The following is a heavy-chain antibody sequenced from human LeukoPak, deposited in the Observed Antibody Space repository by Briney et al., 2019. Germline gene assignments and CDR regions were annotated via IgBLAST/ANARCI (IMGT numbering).Heavy chain of an antibody. J-gene: IGHJ4*02. V-gene: IGHV3-21*01. CDR3: ARTRYNSGGGDY. D-gene: IGHD6-19*01. CDR2: ISSSSSYI. Sequence: GGSLRLSCAASGFTFSSYSMNWVRQVPGKGLEWVSSISSSSSYIYYADSVKGRFTISRDNAKNSLYLQMNSLRAEDTAVYYCARTRYNSGGGDYWGQGTPVTVSP. CDR1: GFTFSSYS.